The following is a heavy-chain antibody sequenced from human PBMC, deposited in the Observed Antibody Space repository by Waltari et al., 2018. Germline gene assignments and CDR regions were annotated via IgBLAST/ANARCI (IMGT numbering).Heavy chain of an antibody. D-gene: IGHD5-18*01. J-gene: IGHJ4*02. CDR3: ARQGYSYGYSYFDY. CDR1: GGSISRYY. Sequence: QVQLQESGPGLVKPSETLSLTCTVAGGSISRYYWSWIRQPPGKGLEWIGYIYYSGSTNYNPSLKSRVTISVDTSKNQFSLKLSSVTAADTAVYYCARQGYSYGYSYFDYWGQGTLVTVSS. CDR2: IYYSGST. V-gene: IGHV4-59*08.